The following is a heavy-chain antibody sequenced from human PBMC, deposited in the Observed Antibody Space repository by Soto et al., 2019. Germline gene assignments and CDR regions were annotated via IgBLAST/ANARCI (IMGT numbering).Heavy chain of an antibody. Sequence: QITLKESGPTLVNPRQTLTLTCSFSGFSLSTDGVGVGWFRQPPEKALEWLAIIYWDGERRYSASLKSRLTSPSDTAKYQVVLTMTNMDPVDTATYFCVRRLRRPLVPGPSHTWFDPWGQGILVTVTS. CDR2: IYWDGER. CDR1: GFSLSTDGVG. CDR3: VRRLRRPLVPGPSHTWFDP. J-gene: IGHJ5*01. D-gene: IGHD3-10*01. V-gene: IGHV2-5*02.